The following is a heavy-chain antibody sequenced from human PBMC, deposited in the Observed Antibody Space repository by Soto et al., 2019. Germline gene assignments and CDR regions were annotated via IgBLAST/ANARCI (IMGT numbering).Heavy chain of an antibody. V-gene: IGHV3-23*01. D-gene: IGHD3-3*01. CDR2: ISGSGGST. J-gene: IGHJ4*01. Sequence: EVQLLESGGGLVQPGGSLRLSCAASGFTFSSYAMSWVRQAPGKGLEWVSAISGSGGSTYYADSVKGRFTISRDNSKNTLYLQMNSLRAEDTAVYYCAKDSRTAIFGVVIPGYWGHGTLVTVSS. CDR1: GFTFSSYA. CDR3: AKDSRTAIFGVVIPGY.